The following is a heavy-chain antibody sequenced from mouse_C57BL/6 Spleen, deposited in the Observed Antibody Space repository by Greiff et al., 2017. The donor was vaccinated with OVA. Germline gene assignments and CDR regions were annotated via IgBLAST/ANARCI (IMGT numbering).Heavy chain of an antibody. CDR1: GYTFTSYW. Sequence: QVQLQQSGTELVKPGASVKLSCKASGYTFTSYWMHWVKQRPGQGLEWIGNINPSNGGTNYNEKFKSKATLTVDKSSSTAYMQLSSLTSEDSAVSDCAPTGRSFSWFAYWGQGTLVTVSA. CDR2: INPSNGGT. D-gene: IGHD4-1*02. J-gene: IGHJ3*01. V-gene: IGHV1-53*01. CDR3: APTGRSFSWFAY.